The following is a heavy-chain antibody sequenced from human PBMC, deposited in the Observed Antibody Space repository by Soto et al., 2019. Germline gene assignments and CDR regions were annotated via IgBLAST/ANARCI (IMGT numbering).Heavy chain of an antibody. Sequence: GASVKVSCKASGYSFMTYEMHWVRQAPGQRLEWMGWINVANGNTKYSQNFQGRVTLTRDTSESTANMELSSLISEDTAVYYCARETGGPLDAFDIWGQATMVTVSS. CDR2: INVANGNT. V-gene: IGHV1-3*01. CDR1: GYSFMTYE. J-gene: IGHJ3*02. D-gene: IGHD3-10*01. CDR3: ARETGGPLDAFDI.